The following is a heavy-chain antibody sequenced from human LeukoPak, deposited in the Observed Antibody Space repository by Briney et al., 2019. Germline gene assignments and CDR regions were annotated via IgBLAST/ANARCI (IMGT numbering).Heavy chain of an antibody. CDR1: GGSFSGYY. CDR2: INHSGST. CDR3: ARDPKIAAAGGYYYYGMDV. Sequence: SETLSLTCAVYGGSFSGYYWSWIRQPPGKGLEWIGEINHSGSTNYNPSLKSRVTISVDTSKNQFSLKLSSVTAADTAVYYCARDPKIAAAGGYYYYGMDVWGQGTTVTVSS. J-gene: IGHJ6*02. D-gene: IGHD6-25*01. V-gene: IGHV4-34*01.